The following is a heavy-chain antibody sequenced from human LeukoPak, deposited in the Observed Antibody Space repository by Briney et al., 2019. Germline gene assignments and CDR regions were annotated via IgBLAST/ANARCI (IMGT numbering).Heavy chain of an antibody. CDR3: AISSGWYSYYFDY. J-gene: IGHJ4*02. CDR1: GFTFDDYA. CDR2: ISWNSGSI. V-gene: IGHV3-9*01. D-gene: IGHD6-19*01. Sequence: GGSLRLSCAASGFTFDDYAVHWVRQAPGKGLEWVSGISWNSGSIGYADSVKGRFTISRDNAKNSLYLQMNSLRAEDTALYYCAISSGWYSYYFDYWGQGTLVTVSS.